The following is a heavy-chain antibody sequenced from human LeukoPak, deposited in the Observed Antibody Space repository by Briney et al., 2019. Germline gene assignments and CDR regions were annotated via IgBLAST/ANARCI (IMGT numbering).Heavy chain of an antibody. CDR2: ISNDGSNQ. CDR3: ARERGSSGRAGWFDP. Sequence: GGSLCLSCAASGFTVTSIPMHWVRPTPGKGLEWVALISNDGSNQQYTDSVSGRFTISRDTSKNTVYLQMNSLRGDDTAVYYCARERGSSGRAGWFDPWGQGTLVTVSS. J-gene: IGHJ5*02. CDR1: GFTVTSIP. V-gene: IGHV3-30*04. D-gene: IGHD6-19*01.